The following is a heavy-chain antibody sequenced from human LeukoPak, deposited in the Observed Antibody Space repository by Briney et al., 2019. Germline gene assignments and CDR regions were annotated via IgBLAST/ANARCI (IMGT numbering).Heavy chain of an antibody. J-gene: IGHJ4*02. D-gene: IGHD3-10*01. CDR1: GGSISSYY. V-gene: IGHV4-59*12. CDR2: IYYSGST. Sequence: SETLSLTCTVSGGSISSYYWSWIRQPPGKGLEWIGYIYYSGSTNYNPSLKSRVTMSVDTSKNQFSLKLSSVTAADTAVYYCAIDYYGSGSYDYWGQGTLVTVSS. CDR3: AIDYYGSGSYDY.